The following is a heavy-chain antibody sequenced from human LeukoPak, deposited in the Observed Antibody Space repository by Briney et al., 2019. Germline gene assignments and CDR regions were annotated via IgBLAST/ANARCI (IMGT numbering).Heavy chain of an antibody. CDR2: IKQDGSEK. Sequence: GGPLRLSCAASGFTFIDYWMSWVRQAPGKGLEWVANIKQDGSEKYYVDSVKGRFTISRDNTKKSLYLQMNSLRVEDTAIYYCAREGILAAGGYWGQGTLVTVSP. J-gene: IGHJ4*02. CDR1: GFTFIDYW. V-gene: IGHV3-7*01. D-gene: IGHD6-13*01. CDR3: AREGILAAGGY.